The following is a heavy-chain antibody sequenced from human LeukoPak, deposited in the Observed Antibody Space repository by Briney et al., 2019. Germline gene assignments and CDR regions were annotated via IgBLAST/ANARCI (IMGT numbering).Heavy chain of an antibody. CDR2: IYHSGST. CDR3: ARGYSYGYSSY. CDR1: GYSISSGYY. J-gene: IGHJ4*02. D-gene: IGHD5-18*01. Sequence: SETLSLTCTVSGYSISSGYYWGWIRQPPGKGLEWIGSIYHSGSTYYNPSLKSRVTISVDTSKNQFSLKLSSVTAADTAVYYCARGYSYGYSSYWGQGTLATVSS. V-gene: IGHV4-38-2*02.